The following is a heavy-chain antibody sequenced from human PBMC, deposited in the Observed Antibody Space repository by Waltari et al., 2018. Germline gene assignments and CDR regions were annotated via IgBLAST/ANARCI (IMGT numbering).Heavy chain of an antibody. V-gene: IGHV3-23*01. Sequence: EVQLLESGGGLVQPGGSLRLSCAASGFTFSSYAMSWVRQAPGKGLEWVSAISGSGGSTYYADSVKGRFTISRDNSKNTLYLQMNSLRAEDTAVYYCAKDLEKGGRAVAGTPEYWGQGTLVTVSS. CDR3: AKDLEKGGRAVAGTPEY. CDR1: GFTFSSYA. D-gene: IGHD6-19*01. J-gene: IGHJ4*02. CDR2: ISGSGGST.